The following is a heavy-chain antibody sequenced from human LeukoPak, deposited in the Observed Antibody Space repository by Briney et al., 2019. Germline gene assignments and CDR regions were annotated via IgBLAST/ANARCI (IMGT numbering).Heavy chain of an antibody. Sequence: ASVKVSCKASGYSLTSYGITWVRQAPGQGLEWMGWISAYSGNTNYAQKIQGRVTMTTDTSTSTAYMELRSLRSDDTAVYYGARGVDYYDYWGQGTLVTVSS. D-gene: IGHD3-22*01. CDR3: ARGVDYYDY. J-gene: IGHJ4*02. CDR1: GYSLTSYG. CDR2: ISAYSGNT. V-gene: IGHV1-18*01.